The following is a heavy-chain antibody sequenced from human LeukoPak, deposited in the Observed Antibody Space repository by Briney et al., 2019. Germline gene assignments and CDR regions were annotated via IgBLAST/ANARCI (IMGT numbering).Heavy chain of an antibody. CDR1: GGSIGTNY. D-gene: IGHD1-26*01. J-gene: IGHJ4*02. CDR3: ARLSGSQTTPY. CDR2: SSYSGSS. Sequence: PSETLSLTCSVSGGSIGTNYWSWIRQVPGKGLEWIGYSSYSGSSNYNPSLKSRVTMSVDTSKNQFSLKLSSVTAADTAVYYCARLSGSQTTPYWGQGTLVTVSS. V-gene: IGHV4-59*08.